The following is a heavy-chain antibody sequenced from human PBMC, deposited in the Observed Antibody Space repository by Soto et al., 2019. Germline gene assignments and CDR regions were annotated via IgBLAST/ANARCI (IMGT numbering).Heavy chain of an antibody. CDR1: GNSFTSYY. CDR3: QRSNDY. CDR2: INPAADST. V-gene: IGHV1-46*01. J-gene: IGHJ4*02. Sequence: QVQLVQSGAEVKKPGASVKVSCKASGNSFTSYYIHWVRQAPGQGLEWVGIINPAADSTSYAQMFQDRVTVTRDTSTRTVYMELRSLRSEDTALYYCQRSNDYWGQGTLVTVSS.